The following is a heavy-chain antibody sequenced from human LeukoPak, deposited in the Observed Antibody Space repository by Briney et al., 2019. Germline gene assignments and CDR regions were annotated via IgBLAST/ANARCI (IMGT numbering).Heavy chain of an antibody. V-gene: IGHV3-30*02. D-gene: IGHD3-22*01. CDR1: GFNSRGYG. Sequence: GGSLRLSCAASGFNSRGYGMHWVRQAPGKGLEWVTFIHYDGRNQYYADSVKGRFTISRDNSKNTLYLQMNSLRPEDTAVYYCAKAAYDSSGSWYYFDYWGQGTLVTVSS. CDR3: AKAAYDSSGSWYYFDY. CDR2: IHYDGRNQ. J-gene: IGHJ4*02.